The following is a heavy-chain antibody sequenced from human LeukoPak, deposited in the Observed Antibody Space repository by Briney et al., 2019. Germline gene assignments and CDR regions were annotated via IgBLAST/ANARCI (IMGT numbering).Heavy chain of an antibody. V-gene: IGHV1-69*13. J-gene: IGHJ5*02. D-gene: IGHD6-13*01. Sequence: WASVKVSCKASGGTFSSYAISWVRQAPGQGLEWMGGVIPIFGTANYAQKFQGRVTITADESTSTAYMELSSLRSEDTAVYYCARGQGSSWYPFGPWGQGTLVTVSS. CDR2: VIPIFGTA. CDR1: GGTFSSYA. CDR3: ARGQGSSWYPFGP.